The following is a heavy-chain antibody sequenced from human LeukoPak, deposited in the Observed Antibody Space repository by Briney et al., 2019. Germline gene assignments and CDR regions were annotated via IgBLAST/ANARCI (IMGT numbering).Heavy chain of an antibody. CDR3: APLGYCSDTSCSDTDY. CDR2: ISVIGGST. J-gene: IGHJ4*02. CDR1: GFPFSSYA. Sequence: GGSLRLSCAASGFPFSSYAMSWVRQAPGKGLEWVSAISVIGGSTYYADSVKGRFTISRDNSKNTLYLQMNSLRAEDTAVYYCAPLGYCSDTSCSDTDYWGQGTLVTVSS. D-gene: IGHD2-2*01. V-gene: IGHV3-23*01.